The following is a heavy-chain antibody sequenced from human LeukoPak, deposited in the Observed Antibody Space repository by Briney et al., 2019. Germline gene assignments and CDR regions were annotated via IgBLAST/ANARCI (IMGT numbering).Heavy chain of an antibody. CDR2: IYYSGST. Sequence: SETLSLTCAVYGGSFSGYYWSWIRQPPGKGLEWIGYIYYSGSTNYNPSLKSRVTISVDTSKNQFSLKLSSVTAADTAVYYCARQGRDGYNRPYFDYWGQGTLVTVSS. CDR1: GGSFSGYY. CDR3: ARQGRDGYNRPYFDY. J-gene: IGHJ4*02. D-gene: IGHD5-24*01. V-gene: IGHV4-59*08.